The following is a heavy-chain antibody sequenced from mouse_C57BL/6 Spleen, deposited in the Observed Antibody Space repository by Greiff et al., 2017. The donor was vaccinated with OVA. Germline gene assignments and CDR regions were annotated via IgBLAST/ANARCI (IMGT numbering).Heavy chain of an antibody. J-gene: IGHJ2*01. Sequence: QVQLQQSGAELVRPGTSVKVSCKASGYAFTNYLIEWVKQRPGQGLEWIGVINPGSGGTNYNEKFKGKATLTADKSASTAYMQLSSLTSEASAVYFCARDGSSLYYFDYWGQGTTLTVSS. CDR1: GYAFTNYL. V-gene: IGHV1-54*01. CDR2: INPGSGGT. CDR3: ARDGSSLYYFDY. D-gene: IGHD1-1*01.